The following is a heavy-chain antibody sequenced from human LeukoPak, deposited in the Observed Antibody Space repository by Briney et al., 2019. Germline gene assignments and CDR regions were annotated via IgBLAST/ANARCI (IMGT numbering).Heavy chain of an antibody. J-gene: IGHJ6*02. V-gene: IGHV3-23*01. CDR2: ISGSGGST. CDR3: ARGSGDILTGYSGMDV. D-gene: IGHD3-9*01. CDR1: GFTFSSYA. Sequence: GSLRLSCAASGFTFSSYAMSWVRQAPGKGLEWVSAISGSGGSTYYADSVKGRFTISRDNSKNTLYLQMNSLSADDTAVYYCARGSGDILTGYSGMDVWGQGTTVTVSS.